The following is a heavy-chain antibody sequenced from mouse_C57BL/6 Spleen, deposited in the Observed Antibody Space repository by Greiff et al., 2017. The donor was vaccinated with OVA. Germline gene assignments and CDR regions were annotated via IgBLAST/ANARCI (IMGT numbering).Heavy chain of an antibody. D-gene: IGHD1-1*01. V-gene: IGHV1-82*01. CDR1: GYAFSSSW. CDR2: IYPGDGDT. CDR3: ARDLLLRYYYFDY. Sequence: QVQLQQSGPELVKPGASVKISCKASGYAFSSSWMNWVKQRPGKGLEWIGRIYPGDGDTNYNGKFKGKATLTADKSSSTAYMQLSSLTSEDSAVYFCARDLLLRYYYFDYWGQGTTLTVSA. J-gene: IGHJ2*01.